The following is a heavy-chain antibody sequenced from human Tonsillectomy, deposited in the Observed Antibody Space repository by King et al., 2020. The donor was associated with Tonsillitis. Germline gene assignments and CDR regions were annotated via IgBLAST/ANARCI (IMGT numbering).Heavy chain of an antibody. J-gene: IGHJ6*02. D-gene: IGHD3-3*01. V-gene: IGHV3-33*01. CDR2: IWYDGSNK. CDR3: ARDSHDFWSGYFNYYYGMDV. Sequence: VQLVESGGGVVQPGRSLRLSCAASGFTFSSYGMHWVRQAPGKGLEWGAVIWYDGSNKYYADSVKGRFTISRDNSKNTLYLQMNSLRAEDTAVYYFARDSHDFWSGYFNYYYGMDVWGQGTTVTVSS. CDR1: GFTFSSYG.